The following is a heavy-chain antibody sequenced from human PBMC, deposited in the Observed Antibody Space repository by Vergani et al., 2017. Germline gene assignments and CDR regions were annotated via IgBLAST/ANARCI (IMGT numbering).Heavy chain of an antibody. Sequence: EVQLVQSGAEVKKPGESLKISCKGSRYSFTNYWIGWVRQMPGKGLEWMGIIYPGDSDTRYSPSFQGQVTISADKSISTAYLQWRSLKASDTAMYYCARAKSITIFGNWFDPWGQGTLVTVSS. CDR2: IYPGDSDT. CDR3: ARAKSITIFGNWFDP. J-gene: IGHJ5*02. CDR1: RYSFTNYW. V-gene: IGHV5-51*03. D-gene: IGHD3-3*01.